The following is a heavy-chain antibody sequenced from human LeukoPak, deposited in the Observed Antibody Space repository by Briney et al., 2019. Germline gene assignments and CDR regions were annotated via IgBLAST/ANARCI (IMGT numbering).Heavy chain of an antibody. CDR3: ARDPVISKRIAVAGTNFDY. J-gene: IGHJ4*02. CDR2: INPNSGGT. D-gene: IGHD6-19*01. CDR1: GYTFTGYY. V-gene: IGHV1-2*02. Sequence: RASVKVSCKASGYTFTGYYMHWVRQAPGQGLEWMGWINPNSGGTNYAQKFQGRVTMTRDTSISTAYMELSRLRSDDTAVYYCARDPVISKRIAVAGTNFDYWGQGTLVTVSS.